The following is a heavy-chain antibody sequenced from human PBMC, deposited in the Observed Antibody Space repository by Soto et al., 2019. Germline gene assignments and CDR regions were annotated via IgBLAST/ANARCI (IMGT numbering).Heavy chain of an antibody. D-gene: IGHD4-17*01. J-gene: IGHJ5*02. V-gene: IGHV4-59*12. Sequence: PSETLSLTCTVSGGSISSYYWSWIRQPPGKGLEWIGYIYYSGSTNYNPSLKSRVTISVDTSKNQFSLNLTSVTAADTAVYYCAFYGDYGGISWGQGTLVTVSS. CDR1: GGSISSYY. CDR2: IYYSGST. CDR3: AFYGDYGGIS.